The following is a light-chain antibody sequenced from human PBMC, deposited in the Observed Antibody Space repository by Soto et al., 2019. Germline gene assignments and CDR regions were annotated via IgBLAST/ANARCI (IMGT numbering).Light chain of an antibody. CDR3: CSYAGGNTLV. CDR2: DVI. J-gene: IGLJ2*01. CDR1: SSDVGASNY. Sequence: QSALTQPPSASGSPGQSVTISCTGTSSDVGASNYVSWYQQHPGKAPKLMIYDVIKRPSGVPDRFSGSKSANTASLTVFGLQTEDEADYYCCSYAGGNTLVFGGGTKVTVL. V-gene: IGLV2-8*01.